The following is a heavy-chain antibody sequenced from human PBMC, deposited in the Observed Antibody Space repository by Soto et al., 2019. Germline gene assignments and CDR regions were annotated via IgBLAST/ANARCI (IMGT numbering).Heavy chain of an antibody. V-gene: IGHV3-66*01. J-gene: IGHJ4*02. D-gene: IGHD6-13*01. CDR3: EREIAAAGTTY. Sequence: GGSLRLSCAASGFTVSSNYMSWVRQAPGKGLEWVSVIYSGGSTYYADSVKGRFTISRDNSKNTLYLQMNSLRAEDTAVYYCEREIAAAGTTYWGQGTLVTVSS. CDR2: IYSGGST. CDR1: GFTVSSNY.